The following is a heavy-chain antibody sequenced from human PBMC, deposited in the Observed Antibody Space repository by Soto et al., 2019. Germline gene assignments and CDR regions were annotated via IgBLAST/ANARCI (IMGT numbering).Heavy chain of an antibody. V-gene: IGHV4-31*03. D-gene: IGHD3-10*01. J-gene: IGHJ6*02. CDR2: IYYSGST. CDR1: GGSISNGGYY. Sequence: QVQLQESGQGLVKPSQPLSLTCTVSGGSISNGGYYWSWIRQHPGKGLEWIGYIYYSGSTYYNPSLKSRVTISVDTSKNQFSLKLSSVTAADTAGYYCARGVVRDIYGMDVWGQGTTVTVSS. CDR3: ARGVVRDIYGMDV.